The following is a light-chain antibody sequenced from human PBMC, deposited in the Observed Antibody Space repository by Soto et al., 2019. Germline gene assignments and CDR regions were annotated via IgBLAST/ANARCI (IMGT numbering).Light chain of an antibody. CDR2: TAS. CDR3: QQGDRFPLT. V-gene: IGKV1-12*01. J-gene: IGKJ4*01. CDR1: QSINRW. Sequence: DIQMTQSPSSVSASVGDRVTITCRASQSINRWLAWYQQKPGEAPKLLIYTASILQGGVPSRFSGSGSGTDFTLTSNSLQPEDFATYYCQQGDRFPLTFGAGTRVDIK.